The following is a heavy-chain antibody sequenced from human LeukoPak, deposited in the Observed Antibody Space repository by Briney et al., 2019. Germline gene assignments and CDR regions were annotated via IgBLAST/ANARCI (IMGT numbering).Heavy chain of an antibody. CDR2: IYYSGST. Sequence: SETLSLTCTVSGGSISSYYWSWIRQPPGKGLEWIGYIYYSGSTNYNPSLKRRVTISVDTSKNQFSLKLSSVTAADTAVYYCARITSSSWYKGVWYFDLWGRGTLVTVSS. CDR3: ARITSSSWYKGVWYFDL. CDR1: GGSISSYY. D-gene: IGHD6-13*01. J-gene: IGHJ2*01. V-gene: IGHV4-59*01.